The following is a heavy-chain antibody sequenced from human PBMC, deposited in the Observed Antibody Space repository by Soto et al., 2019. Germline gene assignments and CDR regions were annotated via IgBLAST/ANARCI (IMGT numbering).Heavy chain of an antibody. CDR2: ISATGTT. CDR3: ARDQSGAADL. J-gene: IGHJ6*03. CDR1: GDSMSTYY. V-gene: IGHV4-4*07. D-gene: IGHD7-27*01. Sequence: SETLSLTCTVSGDSMSTYYWNWIRQSAEKGLEWIGRISATGTTTYIPSLKSRITLSVDTSKNEFSLNLKFVTAADTAVYFCARDQSGAADLWGKGTRLTVSS.